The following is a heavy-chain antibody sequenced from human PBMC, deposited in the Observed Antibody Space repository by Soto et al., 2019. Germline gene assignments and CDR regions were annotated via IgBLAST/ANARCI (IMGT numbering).Heavy chain of an antibody. CDR3: ARDLAVERVKEYHYYYYGMDV. Sequence: GGSLRLSCAASGFTFSSYSMNWVRQAPGKGLEWVSYISSSSSTIYYADSVKGRFTISRDNAKNSLYLQMNSLRDEDTAVYYCARDLAVERVKEYHYYYYGMDVWGQGTTVTVSS. CDR1: GFTFSSYS. D-gene: IGHD3-10*01. J-gene: IGHJ6*02. V-gene: IGHV3-48*02. CDR2: ISSSSSTI.